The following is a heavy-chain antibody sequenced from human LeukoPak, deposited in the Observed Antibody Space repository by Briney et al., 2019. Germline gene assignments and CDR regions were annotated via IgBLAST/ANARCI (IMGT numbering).Heavy chain of an antibody. Sequence: GGSLRLSCAASGFTVSSNYMSWVRQAPGKGLEWVSVIFTAGSTFYADSVKGRFNISRDNSKNTLSLQMNSLRAEDTAVYYCAMEGGYSYGFMDVWGKGTTVTVSS. CDR3: AMEGGYSYGFMDV. CDR2: IFTAGST. CDR1: GFTVSSNY. D-gene: IGHD5-18*01. V-gene: IGHV3-66*01. J-gene: IGHJ6*03.